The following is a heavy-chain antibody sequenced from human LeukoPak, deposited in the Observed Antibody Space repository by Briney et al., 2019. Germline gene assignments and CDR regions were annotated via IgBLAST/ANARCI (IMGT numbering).Heavy chain of an antibody. CDR2: ISHDGNNK. D-gene: IGHD1-1*01. J-gene: IGHJ4*02. Sequence: GGSLRLSCAASGFTFSTYGMHWVRQAPGKGLEWAAAISHDGNNKYYADSVKGRFTVSRDNSKNTLYLQMNSLRAEDTAVYYCAKGGPDHWKDWGQGTLVTVSS. CDR1: GFTFSTYG. CDR3: AKGGPDHWKD. V-gene: IGHV3-30*18.